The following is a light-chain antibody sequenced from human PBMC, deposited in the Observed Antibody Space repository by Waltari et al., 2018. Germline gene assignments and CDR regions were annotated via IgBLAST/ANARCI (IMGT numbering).Light chain of an antibody. CDR2: INSDGSH. CDR3: QTGGHGTWV. Sequence: LVLTQSPSASASLGASVKLTCTLSSGHSSNVVAWLQQRPDKGPRYLMKINSDGSHSKGDEIPARFSGSSSGAERYLTISSLQSEDEADYFCQTGGHGTWVFGGGTKLTVL. V-gene: IGLV4-69*02. J-gene: IGLJ3*02. CDR1: SGHSSNV.